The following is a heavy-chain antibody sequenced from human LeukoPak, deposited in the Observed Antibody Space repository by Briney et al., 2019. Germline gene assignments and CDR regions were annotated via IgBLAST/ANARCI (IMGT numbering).Heavy chain of an antibody. V-gene: IGHV1-2*06. J-gene: IGHJ4*02. CDR1: GYTFTSYG. CDR2: INPNSGGT. CDR3: ARGYSSSWLDY. Sequence: RASVKVSCKASGYTFTSYGISWVRQAPGQGLEWMGRINPNSGGTKYAQKFQGRVTMTTDTSINTAYLELSRLRSDDTAVYYCARGYSSSWLDYWGQGTLVTVSS. D-gene: IGHD6-13*01.